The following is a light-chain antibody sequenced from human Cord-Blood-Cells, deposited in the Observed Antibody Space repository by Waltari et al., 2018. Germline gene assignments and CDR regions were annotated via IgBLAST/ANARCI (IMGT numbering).Light chain of an antibody. Sequence: SYEMTQPPSVSVSPGHTASITCSGDKLGDKYACWYQQKPGQSPVLVIYQDSKRPSGVPERFSGSNAGNTATLTISGTQARDEADYYCQAWDSSTAVFGGGTKLTVL. CDR3: QAWDSSTAV. J-gene: IGLJ3*02. CDR2: QDS. V-gene: IGLV3-1*01. CDR1: KLGDKY.